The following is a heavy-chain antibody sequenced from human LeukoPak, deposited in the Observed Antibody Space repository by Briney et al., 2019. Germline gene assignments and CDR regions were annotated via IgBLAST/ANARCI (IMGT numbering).Heavy chain of an antibody. CDR2: IYHSGST. D-gene: IGHD6-6*01. CDR1: GGSISSSNW. J-gene: IGHJ5*02. V-gene: IGHV4-4*02. CDR3: ARGIQYSRINWFDP. Sequence: SGTLSLTCAVSGGSISSSNWWSWVRQPPGKGLEWIGEIYHSGSTNYNPSLKSRVTISVDTSKNQFSLKLSSVTAADTAVYYCARGIQYSRINWFDPWGQGTLVTVSS.